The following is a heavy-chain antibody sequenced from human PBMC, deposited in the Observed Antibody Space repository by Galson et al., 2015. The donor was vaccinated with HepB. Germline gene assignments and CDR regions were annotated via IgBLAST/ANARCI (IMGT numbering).Heavy chain of an antibody. D-gene: IGHD2-15*01. CDR3: ARGALVAVVTGTLNNWFDP. J-gene: IGHJ5*02. CDR1: GYTFSSYP. Sequence: SVKVSCKASGYTFSSYPIAWVRQAPGQGLEWMGWINTYDGSTNYAQNLQGRVTMTTETSTTTAYMELRSLRSDDTAVYYCARGALVAVVTGTLNNWFDPWGQGTLVTVSS. CDR2: INTYDGST. V-gene: IGHV1-18*01.